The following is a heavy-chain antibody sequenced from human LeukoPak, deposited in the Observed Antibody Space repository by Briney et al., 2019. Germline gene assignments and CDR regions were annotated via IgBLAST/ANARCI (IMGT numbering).Heavy chain of an antibody. CDR1: GGTFSSYA. CDR3: AGEPATTTVTYPFFDY. D-gene: IGHD4-17*01. CDR2: IIPILGIA. Sequence: ASVKVSCKASGGTFSSYAISWVRQAPGQGLEWMGRIIPILGIANYAQKFQGRVTITADESTSTAYMELSSLRSEDTAVYYCAGEPATTTVTYPFFDYWGQGTLVTVSS. J-gene: IGHJ4*02. V-gene: IGHV1-69*04.